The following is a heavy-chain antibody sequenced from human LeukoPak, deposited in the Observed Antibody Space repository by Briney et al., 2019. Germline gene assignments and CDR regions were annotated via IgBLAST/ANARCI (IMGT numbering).Heavy chain of an antibody. V-gene: IGHV3-21*01. D-gene: IGHD3-10*01. CDR1: GFTFSSYS. Sequence: GGSLRLSCAASGFTFSSYSMNWVRQAPGKGLEWVSSISSSSSYIYYADSVKGRFTISRDNAKNSLYLQMNSLRAEDTAVYYCASTRGFGELFDAFDIWGQGTMVTVSS. CDR3: ASTRGFGELFDAFDI. CDR2: ISSSSSYI. J-gene: IGHJ3*02.